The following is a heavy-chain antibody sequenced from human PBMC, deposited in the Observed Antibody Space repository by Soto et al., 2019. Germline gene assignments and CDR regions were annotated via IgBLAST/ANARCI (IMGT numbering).Heavy chain of an antibody. CDR3: ASGWEEKRVVPAAVDY. D-gene: IGHD2-2*01. CDR1: GGSISSGGYY. CDR2: IYYSGST. Sequence: PSETLSLTCTVSGGSISSGGYYWSWIRQHPGKGLEWIGYIYYSGSTYYNPSLKSRVTISVDTSKNQFSLKLSSVTAADTAVYYCASGWEEKRVVPAAVDYWGQGTLVTVSS. J-gene: IGHJ4*02. V-gene: IGHV4-31*03.